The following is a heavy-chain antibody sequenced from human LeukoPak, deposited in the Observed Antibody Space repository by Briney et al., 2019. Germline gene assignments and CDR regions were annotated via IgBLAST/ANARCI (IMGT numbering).Heavy chain of an antibody. J-gene: IGHJ4*02. V-gene: IGHV1-2*02. CDR1: GYTFTSYG. CDR2: INPNSGGT. Sequence: ASVKVSCKASGYTFTSYGISWVRQAPGQGLEWMGWINPNSGGTNYAQKFQGRVTMTRDTSISTAYMELSRLRSDDTAVYYCARDPSSTFDYWGQGTLVTVSS. CDR3: ARDPSSTFDY.